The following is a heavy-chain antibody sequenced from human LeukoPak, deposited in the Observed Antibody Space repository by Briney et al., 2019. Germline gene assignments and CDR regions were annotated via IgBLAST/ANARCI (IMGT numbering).Heavy chain of an antibody. CDR1: GFTFVSYA. D-gene: IGHD3-22*01. CDR3: ARDLRSSGYYAFDY. V-gene: IGHV3-23*01. J-gene: IGHJ4*02. CDR2: ISGSGAST. Sequence: GGSLRLSCTASGFTFVSYAMSWVRQAPGKGLEWVSAISGSGASTYYADSVKGRFTTSRDNAKNSLYLQMNSLRAEDTAVYYCARDLRSSGYYAFDYWGQGTLVTVSS.